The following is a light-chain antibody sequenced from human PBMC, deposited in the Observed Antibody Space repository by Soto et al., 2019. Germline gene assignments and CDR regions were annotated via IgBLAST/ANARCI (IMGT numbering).Light chain of an antibody. V-gene: IGKV3-20*01. CDR2: GAS. CDR3: QQYGRSPRKT. J-gene: IGKJ1*01. CDR1: QSVSSSY. Sequence: EIVLTQSPGTLSLSPGERATLSCRASQSVSSSYLAWYQQKPGQAPRILIYGASSRATGIPDRYSGSGSGTEFTLNISRLEPEEFAVYYWQQYGRSPRKTCGQGTEVEIQ.